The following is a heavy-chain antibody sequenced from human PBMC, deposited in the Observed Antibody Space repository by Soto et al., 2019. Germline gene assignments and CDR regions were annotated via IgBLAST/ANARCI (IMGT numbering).Heavy chain of an antibody. CDR2: IIPIFGTA. J-gene: IGHJ5*02. Sequence: QVQLVQSGAEVKKPGSSVKVSCKASGGTFSSYAISWVRQAPGQGLEWMGGIIPIFGTANYAQKFQGRVTITAGESRSTAFMELTSLRSEDTAVYYCARVLVREYYDSRGRNWFDPWGQGTLVTVSS. D-gene: IGHD3-22*01. CDR3: ARVLVREYYDSRGRNWFDP. V-gene: IGHV1-69*01. CDR1: GGTFSSYA.